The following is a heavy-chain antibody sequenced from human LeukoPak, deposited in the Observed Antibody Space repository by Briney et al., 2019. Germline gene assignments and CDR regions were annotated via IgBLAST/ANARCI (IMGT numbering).Heavy chain of an antibody. CDR3: ARDRYGNYFDY. V-gene: IGHV4-59*12. D-gene: IGHD1-14*01. Sequence: SETLSLTCTVSSGSISSYYWSWIRQSPGKGLEWIGYIHYSGSTDYNPSLKSRVTISLDTSKNHFSLKVRSVTAADTAVYYCARDRYGNYFDYWSQGTLVTVSS. J-gene: IGHJ4*02. CDR1: SGSISSYY. CDR2: IHYSGST.